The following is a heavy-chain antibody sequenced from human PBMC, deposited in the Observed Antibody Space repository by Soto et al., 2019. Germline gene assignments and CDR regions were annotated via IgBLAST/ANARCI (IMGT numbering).Heavy chain of an antibody. V-gene: IGHV3-74*01. D-gene: IGHD6-19*01. CDR1: GFIFSSYW. J-gene: IGHJ5*02. CDR2: INSDGSST. CDR3: ARTYSSGWYWGWFDP. Sequence: EVQLVESGGGLVQPGGSLRLSCAASGFIFSSYWMHWVRQAPGKGLVWVSRINSDGSSTSYADSVKGRFTVSRDNAKNTLYLQMNRLRAEDTAVYYCARTYSSGWYWGWFDPWGQGTLVTVSS.